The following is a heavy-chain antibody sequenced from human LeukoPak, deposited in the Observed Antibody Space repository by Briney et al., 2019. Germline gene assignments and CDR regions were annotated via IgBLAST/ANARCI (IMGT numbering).Heavy chain of an antibody. Sequence: PSETLSLTCTVSGGSISSYYWSWIRQPPGKGLGWIGYIYYSGSTNYNPSLKSRVTISVDTSKNQFSLTLSSVTAADTAVYYCARSPYYDFWSGYSAHFDYWGQGTLVTVSS. CDR3: ARSPYYDFWSGYSAHFDY. CDR1: GGSISSYY. V-gene: IGHV4-59*08. CDR2: IYYSGST. D-gene: IGHD3-3*01. J-gene: IGHJ4*02.